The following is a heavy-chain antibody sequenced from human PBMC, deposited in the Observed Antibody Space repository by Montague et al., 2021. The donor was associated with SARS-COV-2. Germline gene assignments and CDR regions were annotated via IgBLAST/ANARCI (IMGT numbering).Heavy chain of an antibody. CDR2: SSTSAYTT. Sequence: SLRLSCAASGFTFSNYDMNWVHQAPGKGPEWISYSSTSAYTTSYAGSVKGRFTISRDDGKNSLYLQMNSLRVEDTAVYYCTRDYRSIVGDGLDIWGQGTKVTVSS. CDR3: TRDYRSIVGDGLDI. CDR1: GFTFSNYD. V-gene: IGHV3-48*03. J-gene: IGHJ3*02. D-gene: IGHD3-16*02.